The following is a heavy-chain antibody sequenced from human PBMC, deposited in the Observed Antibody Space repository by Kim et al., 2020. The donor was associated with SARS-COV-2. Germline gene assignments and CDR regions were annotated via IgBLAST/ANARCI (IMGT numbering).Heavy chain of an antibody. J-gene: IGHJ3*02. Sequence: GGSLRLSCAASGFTFSSYGMHWVRQAPGKGLEWVAVISYDGSNKYYADSVKGRFTISRDNSKNTLYLQMNSLRAEDTAVYYCAKGAGPGGNSVLSGAFDIWGQGTMVTVSS. CDR3: AKGAGPGGNSVLSGAFDI. V-gene: IGHV3-30*18. CDR1: GFTFSSYG. D-gene: IGHD2-21*02. CDR2: ISYDGSNK.